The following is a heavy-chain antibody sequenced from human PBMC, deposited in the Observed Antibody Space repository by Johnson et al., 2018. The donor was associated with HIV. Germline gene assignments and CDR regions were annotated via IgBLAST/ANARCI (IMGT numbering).Heavy chain of an antibody. CDR3: ARGIDGSAQNSDAFDN. CDR1: GFIFGDYA. D-gene: IGHD5-24*01. V-gene: IGHV3-9*01. CDR2: INWNRDNI. J-gene: IGHJ3*02. Sequence: VQLVESGGGLVKPGGSLRLSCAASGFIFGDYAMHWVRQVPGKGLEWVSGINWNRDNIAYADSVKGRFTLLRDNSKNTLYLQMNSLRGEDTAVYYCARGIDGSAQNSDAFDNWGQGTMVTVSS.